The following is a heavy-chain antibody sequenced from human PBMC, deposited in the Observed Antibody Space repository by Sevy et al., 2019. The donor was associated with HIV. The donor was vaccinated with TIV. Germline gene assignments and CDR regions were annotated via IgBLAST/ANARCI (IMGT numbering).Heavy chain of an antibody. D-gene: IGHD6-13*01. J-gene: IGHJ6*02. V-gene: IGHV4-59*01. Sequence: SETLSLTCTVSGGSISSYYWSWIRQPPGKGLEWIGYIYYSGSTNYNPSLNSRVTISVDTSKNQFSLKLSSVTAADTAVYYCARDQVGDSSSWSYYYYGMDVWGQGTTVTVSS. CDR2: IYYSGST. CDR1: GGSISSYY. CDR3: ARDQVGDSSSWSYYYYGMDV.